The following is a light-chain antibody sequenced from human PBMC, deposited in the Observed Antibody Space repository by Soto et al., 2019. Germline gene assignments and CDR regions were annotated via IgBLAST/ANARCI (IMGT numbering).Light chain of an antibody. CDR2: GTS. J-gene: IGKJ1*01. CDR1: QSVNSNY. CDR3: QQYDESFRT. V-gene: IGKV3-20*01. Sequence: EIVLTQSPGTLSLSPGERATLSCRVSQSVNSNYLAWYQQKPGQSPRVLMYGTSNRATGIPDRFSGSGSGTDFTLTISRLEPEDFAVYYCQQYDESFRTFGQGTKVEIK.